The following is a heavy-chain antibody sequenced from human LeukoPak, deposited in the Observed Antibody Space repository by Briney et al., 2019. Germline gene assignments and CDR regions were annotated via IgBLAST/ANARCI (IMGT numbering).Heavy chain of an antibody. CDR1: GGTFSIYA. Sequence: SVTVSCTASGGTFSIYAISWVRQAPGQGLEWMGGIIPIFGTANYAQKFQGRVTITADESTSTAYMELSSLRSEDTAVYYCARGPVVPADYYYYGMDVWGQGTTVTVSS. J-gene: IGHJ6*02. V-gene: IGHV1-69*13. CDR3: ARGPVVPADYYYYGMDV. CDR2: IIPIFGTA. D-gene: IGHD2-2*01.